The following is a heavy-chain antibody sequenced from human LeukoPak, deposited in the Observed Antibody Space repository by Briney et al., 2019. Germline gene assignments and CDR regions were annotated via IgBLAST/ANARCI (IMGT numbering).Heavy chain of an antibody. Sequence: GGSLRLSCAASGFTFSSYGMHWVRQAPGKGLDWVAVISYDGSNKYYADSVKGRFTISRDNSKNTLYLQMNSLRAEDTAVYYCAKDLAYDSSGYLYYYYYGMDVWGQGTTVTVSS. J-gene: IGHJ6*02. D-gene: IGHD3-22*01. V-gene: IGHV3-30*18. CDR3: AKDLAYDSSGYLYYYYYGMDV. CDR1: GFTFSSYG. CDR2: ISYDGSNK.